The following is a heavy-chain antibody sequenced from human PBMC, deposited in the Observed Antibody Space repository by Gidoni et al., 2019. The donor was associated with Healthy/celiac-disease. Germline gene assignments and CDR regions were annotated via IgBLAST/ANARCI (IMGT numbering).Heavy chain of an antibody. Sequence: QVQLQESGPGLVKPSQSLSLTCTVYGGSISSGSYYWSWIRQPAGKGLEWIGRIYTSGSTNYNPSLKSRVTISVDTSKNQFSLKLSSVTAADTAVYYCARGLLWFGELFPVYFDYWGQGTLVTVSS. CDR3: ARGLLWFGELFPVYFDY. J-gene: IGHJ4*02. D-gene: IGHD3-10*01. V-gene: IGHV4-61*02. CDR1: GGSISSGSYY. CDR2: IYTSGST.